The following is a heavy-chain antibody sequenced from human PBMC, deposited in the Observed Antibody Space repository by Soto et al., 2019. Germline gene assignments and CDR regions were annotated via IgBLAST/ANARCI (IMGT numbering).Heavy chain of an antibody. CDR3: AVFLYEVVLHYCDRKDV. D-gene: IGHD3-16*02. CDR1: GYTLTSYD. Sequence: GASVKVSCKASGYTLTSYDINWVRQATGQGLEWMGWMNPNSGNTGYAQKFLGRVTFTADDSTSTAYMEISGLTFEDTAFYYCAVFLYEVVLHYCDRKDVWGRGTSVTVSS. CDR2: MNPNSGNT. J-gene: IGHJ6*02. V-gene: IGHV1-8*01.